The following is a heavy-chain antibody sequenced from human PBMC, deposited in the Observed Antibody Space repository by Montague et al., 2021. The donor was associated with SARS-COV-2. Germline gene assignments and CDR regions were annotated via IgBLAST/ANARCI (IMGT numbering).Heavy chain of an antibody. CDR3: ARGGGGNDY. J-gene: IGHJ4*02. CDR2: IKGDGSEK. D-gene: IGHD5-12*01. Sequence: SLRLSCAASGLTFSVYWMSWVRQAPGKGLEWVANIKGDGSEKYYVDSVKGRFTISRDNAKNSLYLQMNSLRAEDTAVYYCARGGGGNDYWGQGTLVTVSS. V-gene: IGHV3-7*04. CDR1: GLTFSVYW.